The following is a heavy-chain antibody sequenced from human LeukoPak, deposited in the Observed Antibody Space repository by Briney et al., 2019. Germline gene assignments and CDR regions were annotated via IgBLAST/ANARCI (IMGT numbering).Heavy chain of an antibody. J-gene: IGHJ4*02. CDR1: GFTFSKSW. CDR3: ARNSALDY. V-gene: IGHV3-7*01. D-gene: IGHD2/OR15-2a*01. Sequence: GGSLRLSCAASGFTFSKSWMSWVRQTPEKGLEWVANIKEDGSAQYYVDSVRGRFTISRDNAKNSLYLQMNSLRAEDAAVYYCARNSALDYWGQGTLVTVSS. CDR2: IKEDGSAQ.